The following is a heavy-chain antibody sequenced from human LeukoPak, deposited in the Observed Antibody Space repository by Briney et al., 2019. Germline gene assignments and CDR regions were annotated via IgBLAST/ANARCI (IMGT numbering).Heavy chain of an antibody. Sequence: GGSLRLSCAASGFTFSSYGMHWVRQAPGKGLEWVAVIWYDGSNKYCADSVKGRFTISRDNSKNTLYLQMNSLRAEDTAVYYCARDPRIVYYYYGMDVWGQGTTVTVSS. J-gene: IGHJ6*02. D-gene: IGHD1-26*01. CDR2: IWYDGSNK. V-gene: IGHV3-33*01. CDR3: ARDPRIVYYYYGMDV. CDR1: GFTFSSYG.